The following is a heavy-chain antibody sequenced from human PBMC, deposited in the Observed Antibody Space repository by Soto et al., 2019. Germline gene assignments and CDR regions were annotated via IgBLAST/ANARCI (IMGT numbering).Heavy chain of an antibody. D-gene: IGHD6-13*01. V-gene: IGHV4-38-2*01. CDR3: ARWAPIAAADGMDV. J-gene: IGHJ6*02. CDR1: GYSISSGYY. CDR2: IYHSGST. Sequence: SETLSLTCAVSGYSISSGYYGGWIRQSPGKGLEWIGSIYHSGSTYYNPSLKSRVIISVDTSKNQFSLKLSSVTAADTAVYYCARWAPIAAADGMDVWGQGTTVTVSS.